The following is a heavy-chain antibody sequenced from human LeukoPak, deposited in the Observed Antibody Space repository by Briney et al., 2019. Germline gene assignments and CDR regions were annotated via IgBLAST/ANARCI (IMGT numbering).Heavy chain of an antibody. D-gene: IGHD4-17*01. CDR2: IYPGDSDT. V-gene: IGHV5-51*01. Sequence: GESLKISCKGSGYSFTSYWIAWVRQMPGKGLEWMGIIYPGDSDTRYSPSFKGQVTISADKSISTAYLQWSSLKASDTAMYYCARRAPLSGESLDNWGQGTLVTVSS. CDR3: ARRAPLSGESLDN. J-gene: IGHJ4*02. CDR1: GYSFTSYW.